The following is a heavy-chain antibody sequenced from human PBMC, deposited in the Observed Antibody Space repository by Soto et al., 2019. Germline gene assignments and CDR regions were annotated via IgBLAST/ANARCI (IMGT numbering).Heavy chain of an antibody. Sequence: SVKVSCKASGGTFSSYAISWVRQAPGQGLEWMGGIIPIFGTANYAQKFQGRVTMTRDTSISTAYMELSRLRSDDTAVYYCARAPRTSTPNFDYWGQGTLVTVSS. J-gene: IGHJ4*02. CDR3: ARAPRTSTPNFDY. CDR1: GGTFSSYA. V-gene: IGHV1-69*05. CDR2: IIPIFGTA.